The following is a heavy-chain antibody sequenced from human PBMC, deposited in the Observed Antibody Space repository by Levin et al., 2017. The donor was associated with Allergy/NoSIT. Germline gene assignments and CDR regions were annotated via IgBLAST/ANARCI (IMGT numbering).Heavy chain of an antibody. CDR2: IYYSGST. CDR3: ARDVRYNWNYGDGGWFDP. CDR1: GGSISSGGYY. V-gene: IGHV4-31*03. Sequence: SETLSLTCTVSGGSISSGGYYWSWIRQHPGKGLEWIGYIYYSGSTYYNPSLKSRVTISVDTSKNQFSLKLSSVTAADTAVYYCARDVRYNWNYGDGGWFDPWGQGTLVTVSS. J-gene: IGHJ5*02. D-gene: IGHD1-7*01.